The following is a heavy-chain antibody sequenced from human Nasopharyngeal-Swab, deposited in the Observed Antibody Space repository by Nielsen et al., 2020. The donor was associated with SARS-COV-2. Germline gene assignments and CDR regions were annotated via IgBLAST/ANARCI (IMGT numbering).Heavy chain of an antibody. V-gene: IGHV3-53*01. CDR2: IYRGGST. CDR3: ARDGSYSSGYFDY. D-gene: IGHD6-19*01. Sequence: WIRQPPGKGLEWVSAIYRGGSTYYADSVKGRFTISRDNSKKTLYLQMNSLRAEDTAVYYCARDGSYSSGYFDYWGQGTLVTVSS. J-gene: IGHJ4*02.